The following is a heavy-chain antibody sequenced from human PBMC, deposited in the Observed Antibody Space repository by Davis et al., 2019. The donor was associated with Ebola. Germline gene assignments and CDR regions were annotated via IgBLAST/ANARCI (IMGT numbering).Heavy chain of an antibody. D-gene: IGHD4-17*01. CDR1: GGSISSGDYY. CDR3: ARALTTVTTSWFDP. Sequence: MPSETLSLTCTVSGGSISSGDYYWSWIRQPPGKGLEWIGYIYYSGSTNYNPSLKSRVTISVDTSKNQFSLKLSSVTAADTAVYYCARALTTVTTSWFDPWGQGTLVIVSS. CDR2: IYYSGST. V-gene: IGHV4-61*08. J-gene: IGHJ5*02.